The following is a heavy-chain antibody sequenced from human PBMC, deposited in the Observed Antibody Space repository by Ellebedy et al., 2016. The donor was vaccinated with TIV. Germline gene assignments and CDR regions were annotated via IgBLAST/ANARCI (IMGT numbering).Heavy chain of an antibody. CDR3: ARLEATGRELSHIDY. J-gene: IGHJ4*02. CDR2: IFPGNSDT. Sequence: GESLKISCKGFGYSFTDYWIAWVRQMPGKGLEWMGMIFPGNSDTRYSPSFQGQFIISADRSLNTAYLQWTSLKASDTAMYYCARLEATGRELSHIDYWGQGTLVTVSS. D-gene: IGHD1-1*01. V-gene: IGHV5-51*01. CDR1: GYSFTDYW.